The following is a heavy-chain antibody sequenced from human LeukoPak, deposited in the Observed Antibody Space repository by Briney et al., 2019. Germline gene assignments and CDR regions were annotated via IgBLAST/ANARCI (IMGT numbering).Heavy chain of an antibody. CDR2: IKQGGSEK. Sequence: GGSLRLSCAASGFTFSSYGMHWVRQAPGKGLEWVANIKQGGSEKHYVDSVKGRFTISRDDARNSLYLQMNSLRIEDTAVYYCAREGQQSYGMDVWGQGTTVTVSS. CDR1: GFTFSSYG. V-gene: IGHV3-7*05. D-gene: IGHD6-13*01. CDR3: AREGQQSYGMDV. J-gene: IGHJ6*02.